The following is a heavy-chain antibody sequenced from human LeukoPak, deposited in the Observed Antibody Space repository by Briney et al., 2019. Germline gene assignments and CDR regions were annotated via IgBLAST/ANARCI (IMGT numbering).Heavy chain of an antibody. V-gene: IGHV3-74*01. Sequence: PGGSLRLSCAASGFTFSSYWMHWVRQAPGKGLVWVSRINSDGSSTSYADSVTGRFTISRDNAKNKLYLQMNSLRAEDTAVYYCAREDCSSTSCYRGNDYWGQGTLVTVSS. D-gene: IGHD2-2*02. CDR1: GFTFSSYW. CDR2: INSDGSST. J-gene: IGHJ4*02. CDR3: AREDCSSTSCYRGNDY.